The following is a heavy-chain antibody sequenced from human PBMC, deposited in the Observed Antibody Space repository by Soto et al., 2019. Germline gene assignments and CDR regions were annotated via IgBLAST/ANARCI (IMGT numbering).Heavy chain of an antibody. J-gene: IGHJ4*02. CDR1: GYTFISHA. CDR2: INVGNGNT. CDR3: ARRLVRTFDS. V-gene: IGHV1-3*01. D-gene: IGHD3-10*01. Sequence: ASVKVSCKASGYTFISHAIHWVRQAPGQGLEWMGWINVGNGNTKYSPNLQGRVTITRDTSATTAYMELSSLRSEDTAVYYCARRLVRTFDSWGQGTPVTVSS.